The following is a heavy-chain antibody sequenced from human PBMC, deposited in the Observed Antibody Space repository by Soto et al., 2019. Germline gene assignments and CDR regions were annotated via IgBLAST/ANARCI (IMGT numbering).Heavy chain of an antibody. J-gene: IGHJ6*02. V-gene: IGHV3-30*18. CDR3: AKEKGSWVYGMDV. CDR2: ISYDGSNK. Sequence: QVQLVESGGGVVQPGRSLRLSCAASGFIFNSYGMHWVRQAPGKGLEWVALISYDGSNKYYADSVKGRFTISRDNSKKTLYLQMNSLRAEDTAVYFCAKEKGSWVYGMDVWGQGTTVTVSS. CDR1: GFIFNSYG. D-gene: IGHD6-13*01.